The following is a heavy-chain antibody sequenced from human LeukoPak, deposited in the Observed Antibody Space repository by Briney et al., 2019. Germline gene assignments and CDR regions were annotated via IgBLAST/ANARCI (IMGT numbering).Heavy chain of an antibody. Sequence: SVKVSCKASGGTFSTYAISWVRRAPGQGLEWVGRIVPILGTANYAQNFQGRVTITADRSTTTAYMELSSLRSEDTAGYYCARVPQGSSWPYYFDYWGQGTLVTVSS. CDR2: IVPILGTA. CDR1: GGTFSTYA. CDR3: ARVPQGSSWPYYFDY. V-gene: IGHV1-69*04. J-gene: IGHJ4*02. D-gene: IGHD6-13*01.